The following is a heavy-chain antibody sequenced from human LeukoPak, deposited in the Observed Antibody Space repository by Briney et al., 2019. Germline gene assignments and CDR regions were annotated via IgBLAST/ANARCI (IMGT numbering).Heavy chain of an antibody. D-gene: IGHD3-3*01. CDR1: GGSISSHY. J-gene: IGHJ5*02. CDR3: AREGSVTTIFGVVNWFDP. Sequence: SETLSLTCTVSGGSISSHYWSWIRQPPGKGLEWIGYIYYNGNTNYNPSLKSRVTISVDTSKNQFSLKLNSVTAADTAVYYCAREGSVTTIFGVVNWFDPWGQGTLVTVSS. CDR2: IYYNGNT. V-gene: IGHV4-59*11.